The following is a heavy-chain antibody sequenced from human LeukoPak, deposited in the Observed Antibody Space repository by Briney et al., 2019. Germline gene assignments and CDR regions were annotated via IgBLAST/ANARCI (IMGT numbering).Heavy chain of an antibody. J-gene: IGHJ4*02. V-gene: IGHV1-8*01. CDR2: MNPNSGNT. D-gene: IGHD6-19*01. CDR3: ARGRDIAVAGTMALWDY. CDR1: GYTFPSYD. Sequence: GASVKVSCKASGYTFPSYDINWVRQATGQGLEWMGWMNPNSGNTGYAQKFQGRVTMTRNTSISTAYMELSSLRSEDTAVYYCARGRDIAVAGTMALWDYWGQGTLVTVSS.